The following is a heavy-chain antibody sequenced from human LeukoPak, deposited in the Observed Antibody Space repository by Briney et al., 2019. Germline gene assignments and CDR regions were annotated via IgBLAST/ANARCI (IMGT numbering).Heavy chain of an antibody. CDR1: GGSISSYY. Sequence: SETLSLTCTVSGGSISSYYWSWIRQPPGKGLEWIGYIYYSGSTYYNPSLKSRVTISVDTSKNQFSLKLSSVTAADTAVYYCARAAVFYYDSSGYPDAFDIWGQGTMVTVSS. CDR2: IYYSGST. J-gene: IGHJ3*02. V-gene: IGHV4-59*12. D-gene: IGHD3-22*01. CDR3: ARAAVFYYDSSGYPDAFDI.